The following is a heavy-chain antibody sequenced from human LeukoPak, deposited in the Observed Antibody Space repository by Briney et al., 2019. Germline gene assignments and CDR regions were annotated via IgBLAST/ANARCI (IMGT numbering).Heavy chain of an antibody. CDR2: IDWDDDK. CDR3: ARIRRESSSWPWAHYYYMDV. CDR1: GFSLSTSGMC. Sequence: SGPALVKPTQTLTLTCTFSGFSLSTSGMCVSWIRQPPGKALEWLARIDWDDDKYYSTSLKTRLTISKDTSKNQVVLTMTNMDPADTATYYCARIRRESSSWPWAHYYYMDVWGKGTTVTVSS. J-gene: IGHJ6*03. D-gene: IGHD6-13*01. V-gene: IGHV2-70*11.